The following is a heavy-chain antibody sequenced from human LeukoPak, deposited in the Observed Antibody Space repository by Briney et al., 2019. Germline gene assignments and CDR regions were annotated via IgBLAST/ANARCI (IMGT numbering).Heavy chain of an antibody. V-gene: IGHV1-2*02. CDR2: IYPNSGGT. D-gene: IGHD1-26*01. J-gene: IGHJ4*02. CDR1: GYIFTGYY. CDR3: ARDLATTSTWEFDY. Sequence: GASVKVSCKASGYIFTGYYMHWVRQAPGQGLEWMGWIYPNSGGTRYAQKFQSRVTMTRDTSISTAYMELSGLTSDDTAVFYCARDLATTSTWEFDYWGQGTLVSVSS.